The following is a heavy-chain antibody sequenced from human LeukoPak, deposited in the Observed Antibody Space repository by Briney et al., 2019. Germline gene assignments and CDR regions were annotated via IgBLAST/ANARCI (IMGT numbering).Heavy chain of an antibody. D-gene: IGHD6-13*01. V-gene: IGHV1-8*01. CDR2: MNPNSGNT. J-gene: IGHJ4*02. CDR3: ARKTIAAAGHFDY. CDR1: GYTFTSYD. Sequence: ASMKVSCKASGYTFTSYDINWVRQATGQGLEWMGWMNPNSGNTGYAQKFQGRVTMTRNTSISTAYMELSSLRSEDTAVYYCARKTIAAAGHFDYWGQGTLVTVSS.